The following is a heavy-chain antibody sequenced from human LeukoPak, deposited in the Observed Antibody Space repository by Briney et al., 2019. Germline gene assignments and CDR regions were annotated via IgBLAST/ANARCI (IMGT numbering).Heavy chain of an antibody. CDR1: GYTLTELC. Sequence: ASGKVCFKGSGYTLTELCMQWGRQGPGKGLEWVGGFDPEDRETIYAQNFQGRLTMTQDPSPDTPYMELSSLRSEDTAVYYCATGILRFLEWLLYYWGQGTLVTVSS. J-gene: IGHJ4*02. CDR3: ATGILRFLEWLLYY. D-gene: IGHD3-3*01. CDR2: FDPEDRET. V-gene: IGHV1-24*01.